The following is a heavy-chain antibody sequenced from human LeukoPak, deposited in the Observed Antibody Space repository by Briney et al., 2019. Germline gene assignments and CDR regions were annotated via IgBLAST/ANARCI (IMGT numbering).Heavy chain of an antibody. V-gene: IGHV3-23*01. D-gene: IGHD5-18*01. CDR2: ISGSGGNT. Sequence: PGRSLRLSCAASGFTFDDYAMHWVRQAPGKGLEWVSAISGSGGNTYYADSVKGRFTISRDNSKSTLCLQMNSLRAEDTAVYYCAKDRSDTAMAYLFDYWGQGTPVTVSS. J-gene: IGHJ4*02. CDR3: AKDRSDTAMAYLFDY. CDR1: GFTFDDYA.